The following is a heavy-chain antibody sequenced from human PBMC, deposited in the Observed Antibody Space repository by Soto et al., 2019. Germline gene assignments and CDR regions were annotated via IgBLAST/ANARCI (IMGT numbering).Heavy chain of an antibody. CDR1: GFTFSTHA. CDR2: VCFDGSNK. Sequence: QVQLVESGGGVVQPGRSLRLSCAASGFTFSTHAMHWVRQAPGKGLECVAIVCFDGSNKYYADSVKGRFTISRDNSKSPLYLQMSGLTPEDTAVYYCARDQTGITTTGGGRIDHWGQGTLVTVSS. CDR3: ARDQTGITTTGGGRIDH. V-gene: IGHV3-30-3*01. J-gene: IGHJ4*02. D-gene: IGHD1-20*01.